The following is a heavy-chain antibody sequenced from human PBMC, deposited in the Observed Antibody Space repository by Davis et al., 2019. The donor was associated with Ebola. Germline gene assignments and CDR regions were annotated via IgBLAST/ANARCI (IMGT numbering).Heavy chain of an antibody. CDR1: GFTFSSYA. V-gene: IGHV3-23*01. J-gene: IGHJ4*02. CDR2: ISGSGGST. Sequence: PGGSLRLSCAASGFTFSSYAMSWVRQAPGKGLEWVSAISGSGGSTYYADSVKGRFTISRDNSKNTLYLQMNSLRAEDTAVYYCAKSMGYCSSTSCLFDYWGQGTLVTVSS. D-gene: IGHD2-2*01. CDR3: AKSMGYCSSTSCLFDY.